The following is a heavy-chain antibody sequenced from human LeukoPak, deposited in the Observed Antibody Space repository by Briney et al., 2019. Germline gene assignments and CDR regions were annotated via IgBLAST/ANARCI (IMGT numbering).Heavy chain of an antibody. Sequence: GGSLRLSCAASGFTFSSYSMNWVRQAPGKGLEWVSSISSSSSYIYYADSVKGRFTISRDNAKNSLYLQMNSLRAEDTAVYYCARVWDGYNVVSDYWGQGTLVTVSS. J-gene: IGHJ4*02. CDR1: GFTFSSYS. CDR2: ISSSSSYI. D-gene: IGHD5-24*01. V-gene: IGHV3-21*01. CDR3: ARVWDGYNVVSDY.